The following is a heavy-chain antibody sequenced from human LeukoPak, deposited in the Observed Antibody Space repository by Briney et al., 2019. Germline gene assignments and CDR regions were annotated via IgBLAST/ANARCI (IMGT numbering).Heavy chain of an antibody. J-gene: IGHJ4*02. CDR1: GFTFSSYA. CDR2: ISGSGGTT. Sequence: GGSLRLSCAASGFTFSSYAMTWVRQAPGKGLEWVSGISGSGGTTYYADSVKGRFTISRDNSKKTLYLQMNSLRVGDTAVYYCAKDPGYTSGWYNDYWGQGTLVTVSS. V-gene: IGHV3-23*01. CDR3: AKDPGYTSGWYNDY. D-gene: IGHD6-19*01.